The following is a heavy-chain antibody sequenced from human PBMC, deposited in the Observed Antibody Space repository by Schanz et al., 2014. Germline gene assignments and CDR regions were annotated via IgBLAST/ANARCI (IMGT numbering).Heavy chain of an antibody. D-gene: IGHD1-1*01. V-gene: IGHV3-48*04. Sequence: VQLVESGGGVVQPGGSLRLSCAVSGFTVSSNHMSWVRQAPGKGLEWLSYIDGKSTTVYYADSVKGRFTISRDNAKNSLYLQMNSLRAEDTAVYFCARAHGNNWYGKGLDYWGQGTQVTVSS. J-gene: IGHJ4*02. CDR2: IDGKSTTV. CDR3: ARAHGNNWYGKGLDY. CDR1: GFTVSSNH.